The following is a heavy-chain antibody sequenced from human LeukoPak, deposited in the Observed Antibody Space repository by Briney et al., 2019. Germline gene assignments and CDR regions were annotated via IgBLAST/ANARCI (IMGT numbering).Heavy chain of an antibody. D-gene: IGHD3-3*01. CDR1: GYTFTSYG. V-gene: IGHV1-18*01. Sequence: ASVKVSCKASGYTFTSYGISWVRQAPGQGLEWMGWISAYNGNTNYAQKLQGRVTMTTDTSTSTAYMELRSLRSDDTAVYYCARDQRRALLRFLEWFLVCSGNYYYYYMDVWGKGTTVTVSS. CDR2: ISAYNGNT. J-gene: IGHJ6*03. CDR3: ARDQRRALLRFLEWFLVCSGNYYYYYMDV.